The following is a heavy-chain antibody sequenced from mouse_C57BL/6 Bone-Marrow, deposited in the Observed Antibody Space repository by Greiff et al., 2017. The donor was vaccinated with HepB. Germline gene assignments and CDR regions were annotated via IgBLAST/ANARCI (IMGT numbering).Heavy chain of an antibody. J-gene: IGHJ3*01. CDR2: ISSGSSTI. D-gene: IGHD1-1*01. V-gene: IGHV5-17*01. Sequence: EVQRVESGGGLVKPGGSLKLSCAASGFTFSDYGMHWVRQAPEKGLEWVAYISSGSSTIYYADTVKGRFTISRDNAKNTLFLQMTSLRSEDTAMYYCARGGYYYPFAYWGQGTLVTVSA. CDR1: GFTFSDYG. CDR3: ARGGYYYPFAY.